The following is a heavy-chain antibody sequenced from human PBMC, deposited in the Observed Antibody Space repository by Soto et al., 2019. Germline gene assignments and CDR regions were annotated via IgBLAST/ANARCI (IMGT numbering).Heavy chain of an antibody. CDR1: GGTFSYHA. D-gene: IGHD3-16*01. V-gene: IGHV1-69*06. Sequence: QVQLVQSGAEVKKPGSSVKVSCKASGGTFSYHAISWVRQALGQGLEWMGGIVPMFGSANYAQKFEGRVTTIADKSTNTAYMELTSLTSEDTAVYYCVRGDDFDYYYGMDVWGQGTTVTVSS. CDR2: IVPMFGSA. CDR3: VRGDDFDYYYGMDV. J-gene: IGHJ6*02.